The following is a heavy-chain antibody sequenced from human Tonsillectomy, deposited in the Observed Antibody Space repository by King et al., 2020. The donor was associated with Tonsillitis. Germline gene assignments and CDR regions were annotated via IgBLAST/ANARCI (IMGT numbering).Heavy chain of an antibody. V-gene: IGHV2-70*04. CDR1: GFSLSTDEMR. Sequence: TLKESGPALGKPTQTRTLTFTFSGFSLSTDEMRVSWVRQPPGKALDWLARIDWDDEKFYSTSLKTRPTISRDTSKNQVVLRMTNMDPGDTATYYCTRSQAGSNWFDPWGRGTLVTVSS. CDR2: IDWDDEK. J-gene: IGHJ5*02. CDR3: TRSQAGSNWFDP.